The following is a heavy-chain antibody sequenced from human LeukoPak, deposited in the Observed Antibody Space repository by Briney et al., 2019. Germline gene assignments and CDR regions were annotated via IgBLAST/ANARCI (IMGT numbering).Heavy chain of an antibody. CDR3: AKGYCSGGTCYSCDY. CDR1: GYSFTSYG. J-gene: IGHJ4*02. Sequence: GASVKVSCKASGYSFTSYGISWVRQAPGQGLEWTGWISTHNGNTNYAQKLQGRVTMTIDTSTSTAYMDLTSLRSDDTAVYYCAKGYCSGGTCYSCDYWGQGTLVSVSS. V-gene: IGHV1-18*01. D-gene: IGHD2-15*01. CDR2: ISTHNGNT.